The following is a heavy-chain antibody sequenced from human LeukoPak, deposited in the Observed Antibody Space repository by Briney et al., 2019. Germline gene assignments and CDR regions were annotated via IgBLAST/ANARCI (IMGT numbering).Heavy chain of an antibody. D-gene: IGHD3/OR15-3a*01. CDR1: GFTFTTYG. CDR2: ISATGDNT. Sequence: GRSLRPSCAASGFTFTTYGMSWVRQAPGKGLQWVSTISATGDNTYYADSVKGRFTISRDNSKNTLYLQMNSLRAEDTAVYYCAKTRTGYYSQLDYWGQGTLVTVSS. CDR3: AKTRTGYYSQLDY. J-gene: IGHJ4*02. V-gene: IGHV3-23*01.